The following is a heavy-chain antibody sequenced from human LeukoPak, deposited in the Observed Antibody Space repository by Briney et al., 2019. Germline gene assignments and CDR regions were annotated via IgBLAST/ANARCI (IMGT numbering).Heavy chain of an antibody. D-gene: IGHD3-22*01. Sequence: ASVKVSCKASGGTFSSYAISWVRQAPGQGLEWMGGIIPIFGTANYAQKFQGRVTITADESTSTAYMELSSLRSEDTAVYYCARGGSVVVDPSAFYFDNWGQGTLVTVSS. CDR1: GGTFSSYA. J-gene: IGHJ4*02. CDR3: ARGGSVVVDPSAFYFDN. CDR2: IIPIFGTA. V-gene: IGHV1-69*13.